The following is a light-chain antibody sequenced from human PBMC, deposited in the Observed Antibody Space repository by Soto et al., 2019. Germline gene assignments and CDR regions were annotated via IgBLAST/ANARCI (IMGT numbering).Light chain of an antibody. CDR3: ETWDSNTRV. Sequence: QPVLTQSSSASASLGSSVKLTCTLSSGHSSYIIAWHQQKPGKAPRYLMKLEGSGSYNEGSGVPDRFSGSSSGADRYLTISNLQFEDEADYYCETWDSNTRVFGGGTKLTVL. CDR2: LEGSGSY. V-gene: IGLV4-60*02. CDR1: SGHSSYI. J-gene: IGLJ2*01.